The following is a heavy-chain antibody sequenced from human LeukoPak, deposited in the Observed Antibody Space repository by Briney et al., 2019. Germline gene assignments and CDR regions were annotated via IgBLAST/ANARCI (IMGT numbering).Heavy chain of an antibody. Sequence: PGGSLRLSCAASGFTFSLYAVNWVRQAPGKGLEWVSYINDESSDIHYAGSVRGRFTISRDDARQTLYPQLSSLRVEDTAVYYCARDTFQPGLIDSWGQGTLVTVSS. D-gene: IGHD2-2*01. CDR1: GFTFSLYA. V-gene: IGHV3-21*05. J-gene: IGHJ4*02. CDR2: INDESSDI. CDR3: ARDTFQPGLIDS.